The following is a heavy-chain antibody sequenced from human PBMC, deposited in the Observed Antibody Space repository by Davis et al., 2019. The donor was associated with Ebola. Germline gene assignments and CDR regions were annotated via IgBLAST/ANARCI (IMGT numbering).Heavy chain of an antibody. CDR1: AFPFSSYA. CDR3: AYYGSGPLDY. J-gene: IGHJ4*02. D-gene: IGHD3-10*01. Sequence: PGGSLRLSCAASAFPFSSYAMSWVRQAPGKGLEWVSAISGSGGTTYYADSVKGRFTISRDNSKNTLYLQMNSLRAEDTAVYYCAYYGSGPLDYWGQGTLVTVSS. V-gene: IGHV3-23*01. CDR2: ISGSGGTT.